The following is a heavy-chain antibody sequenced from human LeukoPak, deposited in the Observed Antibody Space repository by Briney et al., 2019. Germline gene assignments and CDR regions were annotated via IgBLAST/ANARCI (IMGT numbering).Heavy chain of an antibody. Sequence: ASVKVSCKASGYTFTSYGISWVRQAPGQGLEWMGWISAYNGNTNYAQKLQGRVTMTTDTSTSTAYMELRSLRSDDTAVYYCARVRATYYDILTGYYNSHPFDYWGQGTLVTVSS. CDR2: ISAYNGNT. V-gene: IGHV1-18*01. D-gene: IGHD3-9*01. J-gene: IGHJ4*02. CDR1: GYTFTSYG. CDR3: ARVRATYYDILTGYYNSHPFDY.